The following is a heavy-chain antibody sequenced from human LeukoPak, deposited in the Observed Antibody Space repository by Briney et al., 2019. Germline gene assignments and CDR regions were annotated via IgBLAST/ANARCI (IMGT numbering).Heavy chain of an antibody. CDR3: ARGYCSGGTCYRTFFDY. D-gene: IGHD2-15*01. V-gene: IGHV4-59*01. CDR1: GGSISSYY. J-gene: IGHJ4*02. CDR2: IYYSGST. Sequence: SETLSLTCTVSGGSISSYYWSWIRQPPGKGLEWIGYIYYSGSTNYNSSLKSRVTMSVDTSKNQFSLKLSSATAADTAVYYCARGYCSGGTCYRTFFDYWGQGTLVTVSS.